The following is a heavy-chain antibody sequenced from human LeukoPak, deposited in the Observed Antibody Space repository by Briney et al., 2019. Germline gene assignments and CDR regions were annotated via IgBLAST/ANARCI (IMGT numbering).Heavy chain of an antibody. CDR2: IYYSGST. D-gene: IGHD6-19*01. J-gene: IGHJ3*02. V-gene: IGHV4-39*01. CDR3: ARHEKWLAYDAFDI. Sequence: SETLSLTRTVSGGSISGSSYYWGWIRQPPGKGLEWIGSIYYSGSTYYNPSLKSRVTISVDTSKNQFSLKLSSVTAADTAVYYCARHEKWLAYDAFDIWGQGTMVTVSS. CDR1: GGSISGSSYY.